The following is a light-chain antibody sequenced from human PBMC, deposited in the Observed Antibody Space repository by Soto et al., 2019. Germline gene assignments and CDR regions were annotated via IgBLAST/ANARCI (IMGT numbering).Light chain of an antibody. J-gene: IGLJ2*01. CDR1: SSNIGSNT. Sequence: VLTQPPSASGTPGQRVTISCSGSSSNIGSNTVNWYQQLPGTAPKLLIYSNNQRPSGVPDRFSGSKSGTSASLAISGLQSEDEADYYCAAWDDSLNGPVFGGGTKVTVL. CDR3: AAWDDSLNGPV. CDR2: SNN. V-gene: IGLV1-44*01.